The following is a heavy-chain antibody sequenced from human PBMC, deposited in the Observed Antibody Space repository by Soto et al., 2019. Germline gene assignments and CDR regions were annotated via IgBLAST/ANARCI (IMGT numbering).Heavy chain of an antibody. V-gene: IGHV4-31*03. J-gene: IGHJ4*02. CDR3: ARVANDGSGSYYTDY. CDR2: IYYSGST. Sequence: SETLSLTCTVSGGSISSGGYYWSWIRQHPGKGLEWIGYIYYSGSTYYNPSLKSRVTISVDTSKNQFSLKLSSVTAADTAVYYCARVANDGSGSYYTDYWGQGTLVTVPQ. D-gene: IGHD3-10*01. CDR1: GGSISSGGYY.